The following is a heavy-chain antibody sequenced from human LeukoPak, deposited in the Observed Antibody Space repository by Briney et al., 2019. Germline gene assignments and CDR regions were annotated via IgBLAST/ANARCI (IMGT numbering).Heavy chain of an antibody. CDR3: ARPHCSSTDCHPPEWFDP. D-gene: IGHD2-2*01. J-gene: IGHJ5*02. Sequence: ASVKVSCKTSGYTFTNYDINWVRQATGQGLEWMGWMNPNSGNTGYAQKFQGRVTMTRDTSISTAYMELSSLRSEDTAVYYCARPHCSSTDCHPPEWFDPWGQGTLVTVSS. CDR2: MNPNSGNT. CDR1: GYTFTNYD. V-gene: IGHV1-8*01.